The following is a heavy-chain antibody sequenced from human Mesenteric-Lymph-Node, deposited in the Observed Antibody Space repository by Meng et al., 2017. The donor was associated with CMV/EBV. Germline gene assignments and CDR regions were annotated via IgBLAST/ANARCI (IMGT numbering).Heavy chain of an antibody. CDR3: ARDPKGSGVKWYYGMDV. V-gene: IGHV4-38-2*02. Sequence: GSLRLSCTVSGYSISSGYYWGWIRQPPGKGLEWIGSIYHSGSTYYHPSLKSRVTISVDKSKNQFSLKLSSVTAADTAVYYCARDPKGSGVKWYYGMDVWGQGTTVTVSS. CDR1: GYSISSGYY. CDR2: IYHSGST. J-gene: IGHJ6*02. D-gene: IGHD3-10*01.